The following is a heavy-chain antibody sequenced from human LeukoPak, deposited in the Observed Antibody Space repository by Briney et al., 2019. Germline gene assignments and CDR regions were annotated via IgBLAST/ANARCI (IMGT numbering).Heavy chain of an antibody. CDR1: GFIFSSYG. Sequence: PGGSLRLSCVSAGFIFSSYGMHWVRHGPGKGLEGVAFTRAEGRNKYYTGSVKSRFTLSRDNFKNTRYMQKYSLRAEDTARYFSGKRDSICDYWGQGTLVTVSS. CDR2: TRAEGRNK. V-gene: IGHV3-30*02. J-gene: IGHJ4*02. D-gene: IGHD3-22*01. CDR3: GKRDSICDY.